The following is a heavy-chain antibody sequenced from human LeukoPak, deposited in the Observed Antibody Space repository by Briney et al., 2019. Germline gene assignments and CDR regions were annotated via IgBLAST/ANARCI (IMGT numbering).Heavy chain of an antibody. D-gene: IGHD3-3*01. Sequence: GGSLRLSCAASGFTFSDYYMSWIRQAPGKGLEWVSYIISSGSTIYYADSVKGRFTISRDNAKNSLYLQMNSLRAEDTAVYYCAKDYWHASGFWSGYFDYWGQGTLVTVSS. J-gene: IGHJ4*02. CDR1: GFTFSDYY. CDR2: IISSGSTI. V-gene: IGHV3-11*04. CDR3: AKDYWHASGFWSGYFDY.